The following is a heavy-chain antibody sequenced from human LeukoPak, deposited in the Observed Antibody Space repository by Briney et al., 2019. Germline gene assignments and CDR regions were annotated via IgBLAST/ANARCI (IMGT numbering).Heavy chain of an antibody. Sequence: GGSLRLSCAASGFTFSSYGMHWVRQAPGKGLERVAVIWYDGSNKYYADSVKGRFTISRDNSKNTLYLQMNSLRAEDTAVYYCARDSRWIYASFDYWGQGTLVTVSS. CDR1: GFTFSSYG. CDR3: ARDSRWIYASFDY. CDR2: IWYDGSNK. J-gene: IGHJ4*02. V-gene: IGHV3-33*01. D-gene: IGHD5-12*01.